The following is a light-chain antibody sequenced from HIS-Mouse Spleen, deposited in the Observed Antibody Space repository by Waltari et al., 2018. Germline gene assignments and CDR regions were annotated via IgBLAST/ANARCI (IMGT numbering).Light chain of an antibody. Sequence: DIQMTQSPSTLSASVGDRVTTTCRANQSISSCVAWYQQKPGKAPKILVYKASSLESGVPSRFSGSGSGTEFTLTISSLQPDDFATYYCQQYNSYPLTFGGGTKVEIK. V-gene: IGKV1-5*03. J-gene: IGKJ4*01. CDR1: QSISSC. CDR2: KAS. CDR3: QQYNSYPLT.